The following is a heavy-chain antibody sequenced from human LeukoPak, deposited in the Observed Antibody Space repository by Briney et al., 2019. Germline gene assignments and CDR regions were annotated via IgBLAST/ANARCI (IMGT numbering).Heavy chain of an antibody. D-gene: IGHD3-3*01. CDR2: IIPIFGTA. CDR3: ARAGTFGVVIIGY. Sequence: SVKVSCKASGGTFSSYAISWVRQAPGQGLEWMGGIIPIFGTANYAQKFQGRVTITADESTSTAYMELSSLRSEDTAVYYCARAGTFGVVIIGYWGQGTLVTVSS. V-gene: IGHV1-69*13. J-gene: IGHJ4*02. CDR1: GGTFSSYA.